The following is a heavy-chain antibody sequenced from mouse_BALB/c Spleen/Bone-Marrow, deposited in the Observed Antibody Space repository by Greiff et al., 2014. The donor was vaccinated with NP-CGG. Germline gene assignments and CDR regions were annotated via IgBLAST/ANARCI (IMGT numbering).Heavy chain of an antibody. CDR2: ISSGGSYT. CDR1: GFTFSSYG. CDR3: ASGNYYAMDY. D-gene: IGHD1-1*01. Sequence: VQLQQPGGDLVKPGGSLKLSCAASGFTFSSYGMSWVRQTPDKRLEWVATISSGGSYTYYPDSVKGRFTISRDNAKNTLYLQMSSLKSEDTAMYYCASGNYYAMDYWGQGTSVTVSS. V-gene: IGHV5-6*01. J-gene: IGHJ4*01.